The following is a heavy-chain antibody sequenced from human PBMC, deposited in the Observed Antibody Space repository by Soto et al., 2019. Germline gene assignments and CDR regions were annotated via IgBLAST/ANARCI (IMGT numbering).Heavy chain of an antibody. J-gene: IGHJ6*02. Sequence: ASVKVSCKVSGYTLTDFSMHWVRQAPGKGLEWMGVFDPEDGETIYAQKFQGRVTMTEDTSTDTAYLELSSLTPEDTAVYYCARVSGSWGMDVWGQGTTVTVSS. V-gene: IGHV1-24*01. CDR1: GYTLTDFS. D-gene: IGHD3-10*01. CDR3: ARVSGSWGMDV. CDR2: FDPEDGET.